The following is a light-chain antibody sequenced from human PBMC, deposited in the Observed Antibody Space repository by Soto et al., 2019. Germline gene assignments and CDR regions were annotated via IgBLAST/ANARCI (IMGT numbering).Light chain of an antibody. CDR2: EVS. CDR3: SSKRGRNSYV. V-gene: IGLV2-8*01. Sequence: QSALTQPPSAPGSPGQSVTISCTGTSSDVGAYNYVSWYQQHPGKAPKLMIYEVSKRPSGVPDRFSGSKSGNTASLTVSGLQTEDEADYYSSSKRGRNSYVFGTGTKVTVL. J-gene: IGLJ1*01. CDR1: SSDVGAYNY.